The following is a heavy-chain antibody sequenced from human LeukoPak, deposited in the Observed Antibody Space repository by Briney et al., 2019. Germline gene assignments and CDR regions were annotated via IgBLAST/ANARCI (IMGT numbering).Heavy chain of an antibody. CDR2: IYPGDSDT. Sequence: GESLKISCKGSGYSFTSYWIGWVRQMPGKGLEWMGIIYPGDSDTRYSPSFQGQVTISADKSISTAYLQWSSLKASDTAMYYCARHGVNYDSSGYYYGFSAFDIWGQGTMVTVSS. CDR3: ARHGVNYDSSGYYYGFSAFDI. V-gene: IGHV5-51*01. CDR1: GYSFTSYW. D-gene: IGHD3-22*01. J-gene: IGHJ3*02.